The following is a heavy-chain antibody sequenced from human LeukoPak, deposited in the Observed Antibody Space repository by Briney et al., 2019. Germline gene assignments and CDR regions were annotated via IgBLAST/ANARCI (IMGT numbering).Heavy chain of an antibody. V-gene: IGHV3-53*01. Sequence: PGGSLRLSCAASGFTISFNYMGWVRQAPGKGLEWVSIIYSGGSTNYADSVKGRFTISRDNSKNTLYLQMNNLRVDGTAMYFCARAAGASGRMYWGQGTLVTVSS. CDR1: GFTISFNY. D-gene: IGHD6-13*01. CDR2: IYSGGST. J-gene: IGHJ4*02. CDR3: ARAAGASGRMY.